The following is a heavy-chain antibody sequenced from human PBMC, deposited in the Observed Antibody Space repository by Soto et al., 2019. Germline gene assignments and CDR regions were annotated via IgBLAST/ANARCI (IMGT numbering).Heavy chain of an antibody. CDR2: MTANNGNT. CDR3: ARVFTAAAGRSEYYYYMDA. D-gene: IGHD6-13*01. CDR1: GYTFANLG. Sequence: KAFGYTFANLGVSCMSQTPGQGHELMGWMTANNGNTGYAQKFQGRVTMTRNTSISTAYMELSSLRSEDTAVYYCARVFTAAAGRSEYYYYMDAWGKGTTVTVSS. J-gene: IGHJ6*03. V-gene: IGHV1-8*01.